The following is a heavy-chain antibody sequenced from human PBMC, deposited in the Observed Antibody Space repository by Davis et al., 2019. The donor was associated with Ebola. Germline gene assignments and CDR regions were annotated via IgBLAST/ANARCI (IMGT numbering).Heavy chain of an antibody. CDR1: GGSISSYY. Sequence: MPSETLSLTCTVSGGSISSYYWSWIRQPPGKGLEWIGYIYYSGSTNYNPSLKSRVTMSVDTSKNQFSLKLTSVTAADTAVYYCAGYGDYFLGWGQGTLVTVSS. CDR2: IYYSGST. CDR3: AGYGDYFLG. D-gene: IGHD4-17*01. V-gene: IGHV4-59*12. J-gene: IGHJ4*02.